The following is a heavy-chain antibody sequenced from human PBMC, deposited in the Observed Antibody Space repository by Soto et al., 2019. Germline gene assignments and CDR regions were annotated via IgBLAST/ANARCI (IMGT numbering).Heavy chain of an antibody. V-gene: IGHV1-18*01. J-gene: IGHJ5*02. CDR1: GYTFFTYD. CDR2: ISTYSGDT. D-gene: IGHD5-12*01. Sequence: ASVKVSCKASGYTFFTYDISWVRQAPGQGLEWMGWISTYSGDTKYAQKFQGRVTMTTDTSTTTAYLELRSLRSDDTAVYYCARHHGPTTSENWFDPWGRGTLVTVSS. CDR3: ARHHGPTTSENWFDP.